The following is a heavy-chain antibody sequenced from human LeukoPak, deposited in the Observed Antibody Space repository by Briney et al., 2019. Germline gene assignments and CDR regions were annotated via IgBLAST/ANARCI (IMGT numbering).Heavy chain of an antibody. CDR3: ARALVVPAAIGSFDY. D-gene: IGHD2-2*02. J-gene: IGHJ4*02. V-gene: IGHV4-34*01. CDR2: INHSGST. CDR1: GGSFSGYY. Sequence: SETLSLTCAVYGGSFSGYYWSWNRQPPGKGLEWIGEINHSGSTNYNPSLKSRVTISVDTSKNQFSLKLSSVTAADTAVYYCARALVVPAAIGSFDYWGQGTLVTVSS.